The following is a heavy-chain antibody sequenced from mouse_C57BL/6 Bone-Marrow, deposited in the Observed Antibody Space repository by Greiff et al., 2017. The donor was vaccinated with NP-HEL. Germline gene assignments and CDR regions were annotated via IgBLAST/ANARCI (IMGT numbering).Heavy chain of an antibody. CDR3: ARYSDDYDWFAY. CDR1: GFTFTDYY. Sequence: DVKLVESGGGLVQPGGSLSLSCAASGFTFTDYYMSWVRQPPGKALEWLGFIRNKANGYTTEYSASVKGRFTISRDNSQSILYLQMNALRAEDSATYYCARYSDDYDWFAYWGQGTLVTVST. CDR2: IRNKANGYTT. D-gene: IGHD2-4*01. V-gene: IGHV7-3*01. J-gene: IGHJ3*01.